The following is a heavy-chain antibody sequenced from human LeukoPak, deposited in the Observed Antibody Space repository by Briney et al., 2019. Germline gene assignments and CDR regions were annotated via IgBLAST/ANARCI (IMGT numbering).Heavy chain of an antibody. CDR3: TRVQGLLWFGELLYTTRPYYFDY. J-gene: IGHJ4*02. CDR2: IRSKAYGGTT. CDR1: GFTFGDYA. V-gene: IGHV3-49*04. Sequence: GGSLRLSCTASGFTFGDYAMSWVRQAPGKGLEWVGFIRSKAYGGTTEYAASVKGRFTISRDDSKSIAYLQMNSLKTEDTAVYYCTRVQGLLWFGELLYTTRPYYFDYWGQGTLVTVSS. D-gene: IGHD3-10*01.